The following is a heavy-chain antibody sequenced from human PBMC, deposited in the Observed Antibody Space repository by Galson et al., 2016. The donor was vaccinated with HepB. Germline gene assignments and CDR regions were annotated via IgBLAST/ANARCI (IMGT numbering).Heavy chain of an antibody. Sequence: PALVKPTQTLTLTCNFSGFSLSTIGVNVAWIRQAPGKALEWLALIYWDDDKRYSPSLESRLTVTKDTSKNQVVLTMTNMDLVDTATYYCVHEAFGSGSTYFDYWGQGALVTVSS. V-gene: IGHV2-5*02. CDR2: IYWDDDK. J-gene: IGHJ4*02. D-gene: IGHD3-10*01. CDR3: VHEAFGSGSTYFDY. CDR1: GFSLSTIGVN.